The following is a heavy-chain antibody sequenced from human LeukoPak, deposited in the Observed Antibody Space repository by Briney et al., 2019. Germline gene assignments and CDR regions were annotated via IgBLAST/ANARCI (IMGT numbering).Heavy chain of an antibody. CDR2: IYTSGST. Sequence: SETLSLTCTVSGGSISSGSYYWSWIRQPAGKGLEWIGRIYTSGSTNYNPSLKSRITISVDTSKNQFSLTLSSVPAADTAVYYCARVLAGSGFDYWGQGTLVTVSS. J-gene: IGHJ4*02. V-gene: IGHV4-61*02. CDR3: ARVLAGSGFDY. D-gene: IGHD6-13*01. CDR1: GGSISSGSYY.